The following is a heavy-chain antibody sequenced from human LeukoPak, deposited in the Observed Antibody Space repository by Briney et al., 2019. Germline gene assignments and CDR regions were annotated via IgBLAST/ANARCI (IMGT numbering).Heavy chain of an antibody. Sequence: GGSLRLSCAASGFTFSSYAMSWARQAPGKGLEWVSAISGSGGSTYYADSVKGRFTISRDNSKNTLYLQMNSLRAEDTAVYYCARALVGATEYYFDYWGQGTLVTVSS. D-gene: IGHD1-26*01. CDR2: ISGSGGST. CDR1: GFTFSSYA. J-gene: IGHJ4*02. V-gene: IGHV3-23*01. CDR3: ARALVGATEYYFDY.